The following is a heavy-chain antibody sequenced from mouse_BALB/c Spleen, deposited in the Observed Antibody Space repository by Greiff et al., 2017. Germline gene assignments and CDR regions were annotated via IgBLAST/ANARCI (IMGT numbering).Heavy chain of an antibody. V-gene: IGHV5-6-3*01. D-gene: IGHD2-10*02. CDR2: INSNGGST. CDR3: ARDPPYGKDAMDY. Sequence: EVKLMESGGGLVKPGGSLKLSCAASGFTFSSYAMSWVRQTPEKRLEWVASINSNGGSTYYPDSVKGRFTISRDNAKNTLYLQMSSLKSEDTAMYYCARDPPYGKDAMDYWGQGTSVTVSS. J-gene: IGHJ4*01. CDR1: GFTFSSYA.